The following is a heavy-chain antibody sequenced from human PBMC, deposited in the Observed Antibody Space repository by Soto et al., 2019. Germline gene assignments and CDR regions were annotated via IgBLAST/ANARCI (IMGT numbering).Heavy chain of an antibody. CDR2: IYYSGST. V-gene: IGHV4-61*01. J-gene: IGHJ4*02. CDR3: ARDLYYASIGFYSYFDY. D-gene: IGHD3-22*01. CDR1: VGSVSSGSYY. Sequence: PSETLSLTCTVSVGSVSSGSYYWSWIRQPPGKGLEWTGYIYYSGSTNYNPSLKSRVTISVATSKNQFSLKLSSVPAEDTTVYYCARDLYYASIGFYSYFDYWRQATLATV.